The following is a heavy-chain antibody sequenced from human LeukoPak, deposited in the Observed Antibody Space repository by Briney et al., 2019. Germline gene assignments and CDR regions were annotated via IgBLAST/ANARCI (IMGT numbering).Heavy chain of an antibody. CDR2: INHSGST. Sequence: PSGTLSLTCAVDGGSFSGYYWSWIRQPPGKGLEWIGEINHSGSTNYNPSLKSRVTISVDTSKNQFSLKLSSVTAADTAVYYCARDLLPGRRFGVVPTTYYWAQGTLVTVSS. V-gene: IGHV4-34*01. D-gene: IGHD3-3*01. CDR3: ARDLLPGRRFGVVPTTYY. CDR1: GGSFSGYY. J-gene: IGHJ4*02.